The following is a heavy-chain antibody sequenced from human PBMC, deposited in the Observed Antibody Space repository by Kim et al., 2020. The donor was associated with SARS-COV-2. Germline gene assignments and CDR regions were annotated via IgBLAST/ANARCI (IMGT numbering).Heavy chain of an antibody. CDR1: GGSISSYY. CDR3: ARVDPGLGEDEYGMDP. CDR2: NYYSGSA. D-gene: IGHD3-16*01. Sequence: SETLSLTCTVSGGSISSYYWSWIRQPPGKGLEGIGYNYYSGSANYNPSLKSRVTISVDTSKNQFSLKVSSVTAADTAVYYCARVDPGLGEDEYGMDPWG. J-gene: IGHJ6*02. V-gene: IGHV4-59*01.